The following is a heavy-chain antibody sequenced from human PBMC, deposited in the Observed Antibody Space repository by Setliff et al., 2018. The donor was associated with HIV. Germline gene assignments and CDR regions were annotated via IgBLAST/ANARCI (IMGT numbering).Heavy chain of an antibody. J-gene: IGHJ4*02. D-gene: IGHD2-21*02. CDR3: VRRDNLVVTLTYYFDS. CDR1: GYSFTNYW. Sequence: PGESLKISCQASGYSFTNYWIGWVRQMPGKGLEWMGIIFPGDSDTRYSPSLQGQVIISADKSISTAYLHLSSLKASDTAIYYCVRRDNLVVTLTYYFDSWGQGTLVTVSS. CDR2: IFPGDSDT. V-gene: IGHV5-51*01.